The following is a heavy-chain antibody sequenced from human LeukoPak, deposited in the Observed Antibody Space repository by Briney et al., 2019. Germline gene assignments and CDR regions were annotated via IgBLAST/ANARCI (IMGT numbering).Heavy chain of an antibody. D-gene: IGHD4-23*01. Sequence: ASVKVSCKVSGYTLTELSMHWGRQPPGKGLEWMGGFDPEDGETIYAQKFQGRVTMTEDTSTDTAYMELSSLRSEDTAVYYCARDRANDYGGNSVMDYWGQGTLVTVSS. CDR2: FDPEDGET. CDR3: ARDRANDYGGNSVMDY. V-gene: IGHV1-24*01. CDR1: GYTLTELS. J-gene: IGHJ4*02.